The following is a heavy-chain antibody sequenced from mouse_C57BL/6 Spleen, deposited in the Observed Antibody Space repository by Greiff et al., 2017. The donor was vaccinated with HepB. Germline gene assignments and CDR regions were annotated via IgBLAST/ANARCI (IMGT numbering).Heavy chain of an antibody. V-gene: IGHV1-64*01. CDR3: ARLSLFITTVVGAY. CDR2: IHPNSGST. D-gene: IGHD1-1*01. Sequence: QVQLQQSGAELVKPGASVKLSCKASGYTFTSYWMHWVKQRPGQGLEWIGMIHPNSGSTNYNEKFKSKATLTVDKSSSTAYMQLSSLTSDDSAVYYCARLSLFITTVVGAYWGQGTLVTVSA. CDR1: GYTFTSYW. J-gene: IGHJ3*01.